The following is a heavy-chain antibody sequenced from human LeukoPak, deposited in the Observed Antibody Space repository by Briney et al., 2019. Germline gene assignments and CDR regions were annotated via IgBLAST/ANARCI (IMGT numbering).Heavy chain of an antibody. CDR1: GNTFTGYY. CDR2: INPNSGGT. Sequence: ASVKVSCKASGNTFTGYYMHWVRQAPGQGLEWMGWINPNSGGTNYAQKFQGRVTMTRDTSISTAYMELSRLGSDDTAVYYCARDSGYDYIWFDPWGQGTLVTVSS. V-gene: IGHV1-2*02. CDR3: ARDSGYDYIWFDP. D-gene: IGHD5-12*01. J-gene: IGHJ5*02.